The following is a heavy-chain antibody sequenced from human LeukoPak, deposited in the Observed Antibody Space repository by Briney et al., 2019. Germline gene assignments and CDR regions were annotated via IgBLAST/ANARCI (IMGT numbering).Heavy chain of an antibody. Sequence: PSETLSLTCAVYGGSFSGYYWSWIRQPPGKGLEWIGEINHSGSTNYNPSLKSRVTISVDTSKNQFSLKLSSVTAADTAVYYCARERRSPYAYYYYYYMDVWGKGTTITVS. D-gene: IGHD6-13*01. CDR2: INHSGST. V-gene: IGHV4-34*01. J-gene: IGHJ6*03. CDR3: ARERRSPYAYYYYYYMDV. CDR1: GGSFSGYY.